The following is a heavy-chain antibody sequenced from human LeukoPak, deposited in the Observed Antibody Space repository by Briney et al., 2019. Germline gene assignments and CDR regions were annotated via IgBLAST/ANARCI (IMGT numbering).Heavy chain of an antibody. V-gene: IGHV3-23*01. J-gene: IGHJ4*02. D-gene: IGHD3-22*01. Sequence: GGSLRLSCVVSGITLSNYGMSWVRQAPGKGLEWVAGISGSGGSTNYADSVKGRFTISRDNPKNTLYLQMNSLRAEDTAVYFCAKRGVVIRVILVGFHKEAYYFDSWGQGALVTVSS. CDR1: GITLSNYG. CDR2: ISGSGGST. CDR3: AKRGVVIRVILVGFHKEAYYFDS.